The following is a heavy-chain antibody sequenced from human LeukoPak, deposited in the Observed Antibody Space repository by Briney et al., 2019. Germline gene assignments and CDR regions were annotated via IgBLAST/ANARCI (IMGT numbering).Heavy chain of an antibody. CDR1: GFTFSSHW. D-gene: IGHD3-3*01. CDR2: INTDGSTT. Sequence: VPPGGSLRLSCAASGFTFSSHWMHWVRQAPGKGLVWVSRINTDGSTTTYADSVKGRFTVSRDNAKNTLYLQMNSLRAEDTAVYYCARVEPIRLLVDYWGQGTLVTVPS. J-gene: IGHJ4*02. CDR3: ARVEPIRLLVDY. V-gene: IGHV3-74*01.